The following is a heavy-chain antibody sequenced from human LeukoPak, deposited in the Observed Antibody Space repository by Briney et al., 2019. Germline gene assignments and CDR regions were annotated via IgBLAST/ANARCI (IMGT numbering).Heavy chain of an antibody. CDR2: IYTSGGT. V-gene: IGHV4-4*07. D-gene: IGHD6-13*01. Sequence: PSETLSLTCTVSGGSISSYYWSWIRQPAGKGLEWIGRIYTSGGTSYNPSLKGRVTISVDTSKNQFSLKLSSVTAADTAVYYCARELISRYSSSWYYFDYWGQGTLVTISS. CDR1: GGSISSYY. J-gene: IGHJ4*02. CDR3: ARELISRYSSSWYYFDY.